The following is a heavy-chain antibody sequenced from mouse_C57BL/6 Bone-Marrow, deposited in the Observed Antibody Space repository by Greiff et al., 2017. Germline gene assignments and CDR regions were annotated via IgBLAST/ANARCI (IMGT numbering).Heavy chain of an antibody. CDR1: GFTFSSYA. CDR3: TRRYYLYAMDY. D-gene: IGHD5-5*01. CDR2: ISSGGDYI. J-gene: IGHJ4*01. V-gene: IGHV5S21*01. Sequence: EVQGVESGEGLVKPGGSLKLSCAASGFTFSSYAMSWVRQTPEKRLEWVAYISSGGDYIYYADTVKGRFTISRDNARNTLYLQMSSLKSEDTAMYYCTRRYYLYAMDYWGQGTSVTVSS.